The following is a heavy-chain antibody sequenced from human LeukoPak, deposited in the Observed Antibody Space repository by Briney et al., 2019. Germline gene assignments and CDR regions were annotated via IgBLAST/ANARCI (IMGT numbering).Heavy chain of an antibody. Sequence: PGGSLRLSCAASGFTFSSYATHWVRQAPGKGLEWVAVISHDGRNKFYADSVKGRFSVSRDTSKNTLYLDMNSLRAEDTAVYYCARQSCLYSSGCFLDYWGQGTLVTVSS. CDR2: ISHDGRNK. D-gene: IGHD3-22*01. V-gene: IGHV3-30*04. CDR1: GFTFSSYA. J-gene: IGHJ4*02. CDR3: ARQSCLYSSGCFLDY.